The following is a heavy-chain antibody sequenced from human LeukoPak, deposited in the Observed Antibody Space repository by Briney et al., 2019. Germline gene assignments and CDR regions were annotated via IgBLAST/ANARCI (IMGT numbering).Heavy chain of an antibody. J-gene: IGHJ4*02. CDR2: ISASGDST. CDR3: AKDRGY. CDR1: GFTFWNSA. V-gene: IGHV3-23*01. Sequence: PGGSLRLSCAGSGFTFWNSAINWVRQAPGKGLEWVSGISASGDSTYYADSVKGRFTISRDNSRNTVYLQMNSLRGGDTAIYYCAKDRGYWGQGTLVTVSS.